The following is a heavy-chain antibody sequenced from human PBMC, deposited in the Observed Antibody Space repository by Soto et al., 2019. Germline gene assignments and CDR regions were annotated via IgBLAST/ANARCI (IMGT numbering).Heavy chain of an antibody. Sequence: GGSLRLSCAASGFTFSSYAMHWVRQAPGKGLEWVAVISYDGSNKYYADSVKGRFTISRDNSKNTLYLQMNSLRAEDTAVYYCAKVLLFYGPNWFDPWGQGTLVTVSS. CDR2: ISYDGSNK. CDR3: AKVLLFYGPNWFDP. J-gene: IGHJ5*02. V-gene: IGHV3-30-3*01. D-gene: IGHD2-8*01. CDR1: GFTFSSYA.